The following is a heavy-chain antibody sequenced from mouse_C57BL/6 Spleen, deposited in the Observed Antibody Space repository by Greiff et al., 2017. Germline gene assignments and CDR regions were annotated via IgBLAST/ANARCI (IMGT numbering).Heavy chain of an antibody. D-gene: IGHD2-10*02. CDR3: ARKGVWVLDY. V-gene: IGHV1-50*01. CDR2: IDPSDSYT. Sequence: QVQLQQPGAELVKPGASVKLSCKASGYTFTSYWMQWVKQRPGQGLEWIGEIDPSDSYTNYNQKFKGEATLTVDTSSSTAYMQLSSLTAEDSAVYYCARKGVWVLDYWGQGTTLTVSS. CDR1: GYTFTSYW. J-gene: IGHJ2*01.